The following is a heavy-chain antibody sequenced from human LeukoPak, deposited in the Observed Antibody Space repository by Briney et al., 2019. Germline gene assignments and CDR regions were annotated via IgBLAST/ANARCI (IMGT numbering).Heavy chain of an antibody. CDR2: FDPEDGET. J-gene: IGHJ3*02. D-gene: IGHD1-26*01. V-gene: IGHV1-24*01. CDR3: ATPTLIVGATTSAFDI. CDR1: GYTLTELS. Sequence: ASVKVSCKVSGYTLTELSMHWVRQAPGKGLVWMGGFDPEDGETIYAQKFQGRVTVTEDTSTDTAYMELSSLRSEDTAVYYCATPTLIVGATTSAFDIWGQGTMVTVSS.